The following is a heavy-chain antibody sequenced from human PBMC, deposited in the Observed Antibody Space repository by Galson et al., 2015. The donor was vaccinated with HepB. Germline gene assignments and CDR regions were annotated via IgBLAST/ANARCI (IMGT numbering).Heavy chain of an antibody. CDR3: TGRGYPPDSDFDY. D-gene: IGHD1-14*01. Sequence: SLRLSCAASGFTFGDYAMSWVRQAPGKGLEWVGFIRSKAYGGTTEYAASVKGRFTISRDDSKSIAYLQMNSLKTEDTAVYYCTGRGYPPDSDFDYWGQGTLVTVSS. J-gene: IGHJ4*02. V-gene: IGHV3-49*04. CDR2: IRSKAYGGTT. CDR1: GFTFGDYA.